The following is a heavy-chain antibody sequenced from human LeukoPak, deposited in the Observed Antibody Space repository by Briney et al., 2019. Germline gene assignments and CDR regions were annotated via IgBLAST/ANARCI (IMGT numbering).Heavy chain of an antibody. CDR2: ISGSGGST. CDR1: GFTFSSYA. CDR3: AKVPTYYYDSSGYYYPFFDY. V-gene: IGHV3-23*01. J-gene: IGHJ4*02. Sequence: GGSLRLSCAASGFTFSSYAMSWVRQAPGKGLEWVSAISGSGGSTYYADSVKGRFTISRDNSKNTLYLQMNSLTAEDTAVYYCAKVPTYYYDSSGYYYPFFDYWGQGTLVTVSS. D-gene: IGHD3-22*01.